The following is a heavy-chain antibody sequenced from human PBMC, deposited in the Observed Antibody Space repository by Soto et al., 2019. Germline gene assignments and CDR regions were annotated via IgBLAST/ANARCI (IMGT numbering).Heavy chain of an antibody. J-gene: IGHJ4*02. Sequence: PGGSLRLSCAASGFTFSSYAMSWVRQAPGKGLEWVSIISGSGGTTYYADSVKGRFTISRDNSKNTLYLQMNSLRAEDTAVYYCAKGPLYGDYVSGWGQGTLVTVSS. D-gene: IGHD4-17*01. CDR2: ISGSGGTT. V-gene: IGHV3-23*01. CDR3: AKGPLYGDYVSG. CDR1: GFTFSSYA.